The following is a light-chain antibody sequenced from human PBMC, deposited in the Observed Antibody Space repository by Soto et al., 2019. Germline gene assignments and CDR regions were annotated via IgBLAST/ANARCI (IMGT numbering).Light chain of an antibody. Sequence: QSVLTQPPSASGSPGQSVTISCTGTSSDLGGYNYVSWYQQYPGKAPRLMIYEVTKRPSGVPDRFSGSKSDNTASLTVSGLQAEDEADYYCSSYAGTNNLVFGGGTKLTVL. J-gene: IGLJ2*01. V-gene: IGLV2-8*01. CDR2: EVT. CDR1: SSDLGGYNY. CDR3: SSYAGTNNLV.